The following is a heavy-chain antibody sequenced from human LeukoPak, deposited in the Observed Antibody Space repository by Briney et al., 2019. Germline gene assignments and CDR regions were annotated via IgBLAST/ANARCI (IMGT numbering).Heavy chain of an antibody. J-gene: IGHJ4*02. Sequence: PGGSLRLSCAASGFTFSSYSMNWVRQAPGKGLEWVSSISSSSSYIYYADSVKGRFTISRDNAKNSLYLQMNSLRAEDTAIYYCARDEGSSGYYSQGDYLGQGTLVTVSS. CDR3: ARDEGSSGYYSQGDY. V-gene: IGHV3-21*01. CDR1: GFTFSSYS. D-gene: IGHD3-22*01. CDR2: ISSSSSYI.